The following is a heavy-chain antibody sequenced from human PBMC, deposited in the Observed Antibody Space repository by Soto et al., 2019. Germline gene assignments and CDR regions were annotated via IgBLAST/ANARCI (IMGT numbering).Heavy chain of an antibody. CDR1: GFTFSSYV. J-gene: IGHJ4*02. Sequence: EVQLLESGGGLVQPGGSLRLSCAASGFTFSSYVMYWVRQAPGRGLEWVSAISGSADKTYYADSVKGRFTISRDNSKNTQFPQLNSLRVEDTAVYYCAKIMVRGDPAGDYWGQGTLVTVSS. D-gene: IGHD3-10*01. CDR3: AKIMVRGDPAGDY. V-gene: IGHV3-23*01. CDR2: ISGSADKT.